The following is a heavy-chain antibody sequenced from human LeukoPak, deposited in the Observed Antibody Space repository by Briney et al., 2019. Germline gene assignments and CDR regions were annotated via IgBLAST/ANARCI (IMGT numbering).Heavy chain of an antibody. D-gene: IGHD1-7*01. CDR3: ARSPPLELNYYYGMDV. V-gene: IGHV3-48*03. CDR2: ISSSGSTI. Sequence: GGSLRLSCAASGFTFSSYEMNWVRQAPGKGLEWGSYISSSGSTIYYADSVKGRFTISRDNAKNSLYLQMNSLRAEDTAVYYCARSPPLELNYYYGMDVWGQGTTVTVSS. J-gene: IGHJ6*02. CDR1: GFTFSSYE.